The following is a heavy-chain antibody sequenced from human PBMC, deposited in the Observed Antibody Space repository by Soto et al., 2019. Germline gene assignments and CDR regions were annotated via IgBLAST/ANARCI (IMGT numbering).Heavy chain of an antibody. CDR2: IFPGDSDT. CDR3: ARSDLRVSKGPAYYGMDV. Sequence: GESLKISCKGSGYSFTSYWIAWVRQMPGKGLEWMGIIFPGDSDTRYSPSFQGQVTVSVDKSISTAYLLWSSLKASDTAVYYCARSDLRVSKGPAYYGMDVWGQGNKVTRS. J-gene: IGHJ6*02. V-gene: IGHV5-51*01. CDR1: GYSFTSYW. D-gene: IGHD6-13*01.